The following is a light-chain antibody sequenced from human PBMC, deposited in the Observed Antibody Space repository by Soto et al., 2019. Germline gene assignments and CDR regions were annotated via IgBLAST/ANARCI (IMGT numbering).Light chain of an antibody. CDR1: SSDCGSYNR. J-gene: IGLJ1*01. CDR2: EVS. CDR3: SLYTSDSTYV. Sequence: QSWLTQLPSVSGSPGQSVTISCTGASSDCGSYNRVSWYQRPPGTGPKLMIYEVSNRPSGVPDRFSGSKSGNTASLTISGLQAEDEAEYYCSLYTSDSTYVFGTGTKGTV. V-gene: IGLV2-18*01.